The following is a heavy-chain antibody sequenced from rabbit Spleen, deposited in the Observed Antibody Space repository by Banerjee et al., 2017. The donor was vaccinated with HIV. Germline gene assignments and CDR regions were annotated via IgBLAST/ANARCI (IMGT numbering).Heavy chain of an antibody. CDR3: ARDTATSFSTYGMDL. CDR1: GFSFSSNYY. V-gene: IGHV1S40*01. D-gene: IGHD1-1*01. CDR2: IASGSSGDT. J-gene: IGHJ6*01. Sequence: QSLEESGGDMVKPGASLTLSCTASGFSFSSNYYMCWVRQAPGKGLEWVACIASGSSGDTYYASWAKGRFTISKTSSTTVTLQMTSLTAADTATYFCARDTATSFSTYGMDLWGPGTLVTVS.